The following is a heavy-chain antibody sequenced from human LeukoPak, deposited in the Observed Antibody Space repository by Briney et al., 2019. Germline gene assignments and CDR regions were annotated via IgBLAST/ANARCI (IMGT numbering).Heavy chain of an antibody. CDR2: INPNSGGT. Sequence: GASVKVSCKASGYTFTGYYMHWVRQAPGQGLEWMGWINPNSGGTNYAQKFQGRVTMTRDTSISTAYMELSRLRSDDTAVYYCARDYDFWSGNNWFDPWGQGTLVTVSS. J-gene: IGHJ5*02. D-gene: IGHD3-3*01. CDR1: GYTFTGYY. CDR3: ARDYDFWSGNNWFDP. V-gene: IGHV1-2*02.